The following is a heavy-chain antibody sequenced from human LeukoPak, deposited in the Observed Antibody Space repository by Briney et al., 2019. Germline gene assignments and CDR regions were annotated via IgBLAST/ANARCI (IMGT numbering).Heavy chain of an antibody. CDR2: ISGSGGTT. CDR3: ATTTRSAPFDY. J-gene: IGHJ4*02. V-gene: IGHV3-23*01. CDR1: GFTFSSYA. D-gene: IGHD1-1*01. Sequence: GGSLRLSCAASGFTFSSYAMSWVRQAPGKGLEWVSVISGSGGTTYSADSVKGRFTISRDNAKNSLYLQMNNLRAEDTAVYYCATTTRSAPFDYWGQGTLVTVSS.